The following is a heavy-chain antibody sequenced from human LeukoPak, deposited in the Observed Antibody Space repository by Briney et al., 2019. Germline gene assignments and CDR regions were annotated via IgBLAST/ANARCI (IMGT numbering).Heavy chain of an antibody. Sequence: PSETLSLTCAVYGGSFSGYYWSWIRQPPRKGLEWIGEINHIGSTNYNPSLKSRVTISVDTSKNQFSLKLSSVTAADTAVYYCARGPRTYYYGSGSYYISRYFDYWGQGTLVTVSS. J-gene: IGHJ4*02. CDR1: GGSFSGYY. CDR2: INHIGST. D-gene: IGHD3-10*01. V-gene: IGHV4-34*01. CDR3: ARGPRTYYYGSGSYYISRYFDY.